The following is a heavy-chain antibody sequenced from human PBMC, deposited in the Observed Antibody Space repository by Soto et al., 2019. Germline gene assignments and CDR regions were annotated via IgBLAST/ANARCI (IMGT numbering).Heavy chain of an antibody. J-gene: IGHJ6*02. V-gene: IGHV3-33*01. CDR3: AREVANYDFWSGYYERVADYYGMDV. Sequence: QVQLVESGGGVVQPGRSLRLSCAASGFTFSSYGMHWLRQAPGKGLEWVAVIWYDGSNKYYADSVKGRFTISRDNSKNTLYLQMNSLRAEDTAVYYCAREVANYDFWSGYYERVADYYGMDVWGQGTTVTVSS. CDR1: GFTFSSYG. CDR2: IWYDGSNK. D-gene: IGHD3-3*01.